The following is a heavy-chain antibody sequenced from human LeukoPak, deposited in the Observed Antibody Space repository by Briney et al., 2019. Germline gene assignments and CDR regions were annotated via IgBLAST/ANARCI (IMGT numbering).Heavy chain of an antibody. CDR1: GYNFSDYW. V-gene: IGHV5-51*01. Sequence: GESLKISCKVSGYNFSDYWIAWVRQMPGKGLECMGIIHPGDSDTRYSPSLQGQVTISADKSTSTAYLQWNSLKASDTAMYYCARRYYDILTGPQKWFDPWGQGTLVTVSS. D-gene: IGHD3-9*01. CDR3: ARRYYDILTGPQKWFDP. CDR2: IHPGDSDT. J-gene: IGHJ5*02.